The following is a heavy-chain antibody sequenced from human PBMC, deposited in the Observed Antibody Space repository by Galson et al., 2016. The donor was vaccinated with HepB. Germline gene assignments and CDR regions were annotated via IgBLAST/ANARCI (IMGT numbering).Heavy chain of an antibody. V-gene: IGHV4-30-2*01. CDR2: IYHSGNT. CDR3: ARVWLLRAADYFDY. J-gene: IGHJ4*02. D-gene: IGHD2-21*02. Sequence: TLSLTCTVSGGSISSLGYSWSWIRQPPGKGLEWIGYIYHSGNTYYNPSLESRVTISMDRSKNHFSLKLRSVTAADTAVYYCARVWLLRAADYFDYWGQGALVTVSS. CDR1: GGSISSLGYS.